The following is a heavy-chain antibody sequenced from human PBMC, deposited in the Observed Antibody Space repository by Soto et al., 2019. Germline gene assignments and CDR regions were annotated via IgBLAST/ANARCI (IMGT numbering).Heavy chain of an antibody. Sequence: SETLSLTCTVSGGSISSGGYYWSWIRQHPGKGLEWIGYIYYSGSTYYNPSLKSRVTISVDTSKNQFPLKLSSVTAADTAVYYCAREYCSGGSCPPAVDYWGQGTLVTVSS. V-gene: IGHV4-31*03. D-gene: IGHD2-15*01. CDR2: IYYSGST. CDR3: AREYCSGGSCPPAVDY. CDR1: GGSISSGGYY. J-gene: IGHJ4*02.